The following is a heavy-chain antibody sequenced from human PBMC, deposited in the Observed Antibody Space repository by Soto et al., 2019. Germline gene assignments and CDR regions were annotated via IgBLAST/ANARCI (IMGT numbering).Heavy chain of an antibody. CDR2: ISSNGGST. CDR1: GFTFSSYA. D-gene: IGHD2-21*02. Sequence: GGSLRLSCSASGFTFSSYAMHWARQAPGKGLEYVSAISSNGGSTYYADSVKGGFTISRDNSKNTLYLQMSSLRAEDTAVYYCHAYCGGDCFFDYWGQGTLVTVSS. V-gene: IGHV3-64D*06. J-gene: IGHJ4*02. CDR3: HAYCGGDCFFDY.